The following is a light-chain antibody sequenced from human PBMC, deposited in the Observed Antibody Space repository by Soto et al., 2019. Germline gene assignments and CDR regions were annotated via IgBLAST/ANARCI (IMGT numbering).Light chain of an antibody. Sequence: SYELTQPPSVSVAPGKTARITCGGNNIGSKSVHWYQQKPGQAPVLVIYYDSDRPSWIPERFSGSNAGNTATLTISRVEAGDEADYYCKVWNSSSDHPVFGGGTKVTVL. CDR2: YDS. J-gene: IGLJ3*02. V-gene: IGLV3-21*04. CDR1: NIGSKS. CDR3: KVWNSSSDHPV.